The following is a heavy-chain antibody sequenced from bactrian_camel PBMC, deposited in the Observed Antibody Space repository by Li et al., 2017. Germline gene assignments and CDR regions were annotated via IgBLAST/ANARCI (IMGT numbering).Heavy chain of an antibody. D-gene: IGHD6*01. Sequence: VQLVESGGGSVQIGGSLRLSCTASGFEIGSYAMSWVRQAPGKGLEWVATINSGDGSPYYTDSVKGRFTISRDNAKNTLYLQLNSLKSEDTARYYCASYGDKWEYKYWGQGTQVTVS. CDR2: INSGDGSP. CDR3: ASYGDKWEYKY. V-gene: IGHV3S31*01. J-gene: IGHJ4*01. CDR1: GFEIGSYA.